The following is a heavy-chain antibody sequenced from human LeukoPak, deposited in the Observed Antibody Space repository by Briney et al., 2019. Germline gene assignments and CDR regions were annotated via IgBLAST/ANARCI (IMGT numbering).Heavy chain of an antibody. CDR3: AREENSFDS. Sequence: GGSLRLSCAASGFTFSTYWMHWVRQTPGEGRVWVSGTNSDGSRTPYTDSVKGRFTISRDNAKYTLYLEMNSLRAEDTAVYYCAREENSFDSWGQGNLVTVSS. CDR2: TNSDGSRT. J-gene: IGHJ4*02. CDR1: GFTFSTYW. V-gene: IGHV3-74*01.